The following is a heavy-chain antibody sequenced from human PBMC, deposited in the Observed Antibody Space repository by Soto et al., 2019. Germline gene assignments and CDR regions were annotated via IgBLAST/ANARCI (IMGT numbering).Heavy chain of an antibody. J-gene: IGHJ6*02. Sequence: GSLRLSCVASGFTFENYAMSWVRQAPGKGLEWVSAISGSGGTTYYSDSVKGRFTISRDNSKNTVYLQMNDLRVEDAAEYFCAKDSWAIFGVPAGEYYAMDVWGQGTTVTVSS. CDR3: AKDSWAIFGVPAGEYYAMDV. D-gene: IGHD3-3*01. CDR1: GFTFENYA. V-gene: IGHV3-23*01. CDR2: ISGSGGTT.